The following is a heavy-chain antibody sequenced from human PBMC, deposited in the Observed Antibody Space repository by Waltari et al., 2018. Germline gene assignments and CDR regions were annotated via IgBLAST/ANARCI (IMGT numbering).Heavy chain of an antibody. CDR2: MNPNSGNT. CDR1: GYTFTSYD. V-gene: IGHV1-8*01. J-gene: IGHJ4*02. CDR3: ARGYRRDDFWSGLRPFDY. Sequence: QVQLVQSGAEVKKPGASVKGSCKASGYTFTSYDINWVRQATGQGLEWMGWMNPNSGNTGYAQKFQGRVTMTRNTSISTAYMELSSLRSEDTAVHYCARGYRRDDFWSGLRPFDYWGQGTLVTVSS. D-gene: IGHD3-3*01.